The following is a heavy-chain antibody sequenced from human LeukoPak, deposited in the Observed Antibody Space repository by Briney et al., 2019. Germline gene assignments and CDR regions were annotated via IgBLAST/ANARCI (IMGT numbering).Heavy chain of an antibody. Sequence: GGSLRLSCAASGFTFSSYAMSWVRQAPGKGLEWVSAISGSGGSTYYADSVKGRFTISRDNSKNTLYLQMNSLRAEDTAVYYCARVGEYSYGIDYWGQGTLVTVSS. CDR2: ISGSGGST. CDR1: GFTFSSYA. D-gene: IGHD5-18*01. V-gene: IGHV3-23*01. CDR3: ARVGEYSYGIDY. J-gene: IGHJ4*02.